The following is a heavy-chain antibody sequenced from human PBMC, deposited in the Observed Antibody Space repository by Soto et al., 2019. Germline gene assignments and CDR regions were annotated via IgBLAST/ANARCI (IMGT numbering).Heavy chain of an antibody. J-gene: IGHJ4*02. V-gene: IGHV3-64D*06. CDR1: GFIFSSYA. Sequence: GGSLRLSCSVSGFIFSSYAMHWVRQAPGKGLEYVASISSEGASTYYTDSVKGRFIISRDNSKNTLYLQMSSLRTEDTAVYYCVKDRYVDYWGQGILVTVSS. CDR2: ISSEGAST. CDR3: VKDRYVDY.